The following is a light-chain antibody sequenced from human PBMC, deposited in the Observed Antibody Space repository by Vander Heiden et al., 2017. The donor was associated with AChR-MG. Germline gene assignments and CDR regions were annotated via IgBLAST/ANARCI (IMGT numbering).Light chain of an antibody. V-gene: IGLV2-14*01. CDR3: SSYSITSTL. Sequence: QSALTQPASVSGSPGQSITISCTGTSSDIGAYNFVSWYQQHPGKAPKLIIFDVSNRPSGVSDRFSASKSGNTASLTISGLQAEDEADYYCSSYSITSTLVGEGTKLIVL. J-gene: IGLJ2*01. CDR2: DVS. CDR1: SSDIGAYNF.